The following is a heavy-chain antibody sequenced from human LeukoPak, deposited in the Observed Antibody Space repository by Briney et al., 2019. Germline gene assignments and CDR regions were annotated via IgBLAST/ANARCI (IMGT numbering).Heavy chain of an antibody. CDR3: VRDLTSGARFDF. V-gene: IGHV3-30*03. CDR2: ISSDGNTQ. Sequence: GGSLRLSCAASGFTFSSYGMHWVRQTPGKGMEWVAIISSDGNTQSYADPLKGRFTISRDNFRDTVFLELTTLRPEDTGLYYCVRDLTSGARFDFWGPGTLVTVSS. J-gene: IGHJ4*01. CDR1: GFTFSSYG. D-gene: IGHD3-9*01.